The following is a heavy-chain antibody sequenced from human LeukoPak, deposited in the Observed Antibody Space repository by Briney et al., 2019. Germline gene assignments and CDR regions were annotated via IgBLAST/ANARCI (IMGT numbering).Heavy chain of an antibody. Sequence: GASVKVSCKASGHTFTGYYMHWVRQAPGQGLEWMGWINPNSGGTNYAQKFQGRVTMTRDTSISTAYMELSRLRSDDTAVYYCASGSRAYYYGSGSYYTPYYFDYWGQGTLVTVSS. CDR1: GHTFTGYY. D-gene: IGHD3-10*01. J-gene: IGHJ4*02. V-gene: IGHV1-2*02. CDR3: ASGSRAYYYGSGSYYTPYYFDY. CDR2: INPNSGGT.